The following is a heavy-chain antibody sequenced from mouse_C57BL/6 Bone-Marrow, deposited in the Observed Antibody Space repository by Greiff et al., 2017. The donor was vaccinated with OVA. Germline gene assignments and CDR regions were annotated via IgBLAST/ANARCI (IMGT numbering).Heavy chain of an antibody. D-gene: IGHD2-2*01. CDR3: TTFLDGYAPDY. CDR2: IDPENGDT. V-gene: IGHV14-4*01. Sequence: EVKLVESGAELVRPGASVKLSCTASGFNIKDDYMHWVKQRPEQGLEWIGWIDPENGDTEYASKFQGKATITADTSSNTAYLQLSSLTSEDTAVYYCTTFLDGYAPDYWGQGTTLTVSS. CDR1: GFNIKDDY. J-gene: IGHJ2*01.